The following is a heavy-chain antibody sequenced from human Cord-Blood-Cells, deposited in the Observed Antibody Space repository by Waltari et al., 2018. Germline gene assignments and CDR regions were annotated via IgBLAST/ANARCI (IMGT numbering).Heavy chain of an antibody. Sequence: QVQLVQSGAEVKKPGASVKVSCKASGYTFTGYYMHWVRQAPGQGLEWMGWINPNRGGTNYEQKFQGRVTMTRDTSISTAYMELSRLRSDDTAVYYCARGGGTGVFEAFDIWGQGTMVTDSS. D-gene: IGHD7-27*01. CDR2: INPNRGGT. CDR1: GYTFTGYY. CDR3: ARGGGTGVFEAFDI. J-gene: IGHJ3*02. V-gene: IGHV1-2*02.